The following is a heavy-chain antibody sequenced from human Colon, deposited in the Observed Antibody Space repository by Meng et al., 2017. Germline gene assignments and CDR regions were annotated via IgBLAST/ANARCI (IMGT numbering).Heavy chain of an antibody. V-gene: IGHV4-61*01. CDR1: GGSVSSDTYY. Sequence: SETLSLTCTVSGGSVSSDTYYWTWIRQPPGKRLEWIGYISYTGNTDYNPSLSSRVTVSSDTSKNQFSLKMTSVTAADTAVYYCARGPVHGPAFDIWDLGTMVTVSS. CDR3: ARGPVHGPAFDI. D-gene: IGHD1-1*01. CDR2: ISYTGNT. J-gene: IGHJ3*02.